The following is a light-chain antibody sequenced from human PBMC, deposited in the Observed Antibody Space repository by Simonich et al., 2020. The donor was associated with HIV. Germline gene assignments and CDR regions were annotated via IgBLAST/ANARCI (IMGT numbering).Light chain of an antibody. CDR1: QSISNN. V-gene: IGKV3-15*01. CDR2: AAS. Sequence: EIVMMQSPATLSVSPGERATLSCRASQSISNNLAWYQQKPGQAPRLLIYAASTRATGIPARFSGSGSGTEFTLTISSMQSEDFAVYYCQQYNNWPPLTFGGGTKVEIK. CDR3: QQYNNWPPLT. J-gene: IGKJ4*01.